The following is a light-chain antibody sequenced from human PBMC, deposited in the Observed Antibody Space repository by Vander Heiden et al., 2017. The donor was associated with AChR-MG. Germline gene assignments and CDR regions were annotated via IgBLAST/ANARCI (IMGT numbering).Light chain of an antibody. J-gene: IGLJ2*01. CDR2: DGS. CDR1: SSNLGGYNY. Sequence: QSALTQPRSVSGSPGQSVTLTCPGTSSNLGGYNYAAWYQQHPGKAPKLIIYDGSKRPSGVPDGFSGSKSGNTASLTISGLQAEDEADYYCCSYAGTYTLVFGGGTKLTVL. V-gene: IGLV2-11*01. CDR3: CSYAGTYTLV.